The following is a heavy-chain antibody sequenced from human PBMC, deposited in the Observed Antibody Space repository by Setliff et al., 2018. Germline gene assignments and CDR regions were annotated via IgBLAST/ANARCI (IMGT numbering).Heavy chain of an antibody. Sequence: SETLSLTCTVSGGSISGSSYYWGWIRQPPGKGLEWIGSMHYSGNTYYNPSLKSRFTISVDTSKNQLSLNLSSVTAADTAVYYCVRTDYSDGRYSMDVWGKGTTVTVSS. CDR1: GGSISGSSYY. CDR3: VRTDYSDGRYSMDV. J-gene: IGHJ6*03. V-gene: IGHV4-39*07. CDR2: MHYSGNT. D-gene: IGHD6-19*01.